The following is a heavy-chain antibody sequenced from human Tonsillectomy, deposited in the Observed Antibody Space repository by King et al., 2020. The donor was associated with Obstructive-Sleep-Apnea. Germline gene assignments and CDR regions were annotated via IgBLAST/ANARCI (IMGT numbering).Heavy chain of an antibody. CDR3: ARGWSFIAVTGTGGMDV. CDR1: DGSVSSGSFY. J-gene: IGHJ6*02. CDR2: VYYSGNT. V-gene: IGHV4-61*01. D-gene: IGHD6-19*01. Sequence: QLQESGPGLVKPSETLSLTCTVSDGSVSSGSFYWNWIRQPPGKGLEWIGYVYYSGNTNYNPSLKSRVTISVDTSKNQFSLNLTSVTAADTAVYYCARGWSFIAVTGTGGMDVWGQGTTVTVPS.